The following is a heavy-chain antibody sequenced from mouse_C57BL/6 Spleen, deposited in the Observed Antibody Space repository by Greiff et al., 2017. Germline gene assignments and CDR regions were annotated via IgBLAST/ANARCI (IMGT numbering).Heavy chain of an antibody. Sequence: VQLKESGGGLVKPGGSLKLSCAASGFTFSDYGMHWVRQAPEKGLEWVAYISSGSSTIYYADTVKGRFTISRDNAKNTLFLQMTSLRSEDTAMYYCARGGGLPAWFAYWGQGTLVTVSA. CDR2: ISSGSSTI. CDR1: GFTFSDYG. D-gene: IGHD2-2*01. J-gene: IGHJ3*01. CDR3: ARGGGLPAWFAY. V-gene: IGHV5-17*01.